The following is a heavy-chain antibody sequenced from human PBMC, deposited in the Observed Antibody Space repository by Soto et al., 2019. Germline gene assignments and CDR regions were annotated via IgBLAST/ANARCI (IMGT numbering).Heavy chain of an antibody. CDR3: ARRYGGNLDY. V-gene: IGHV4-59*08. D-gene: IGHD1-1*01. Sequence: QVQLQESGPGLVKPSETLSLTCTVSGGSISSYYWSWIRQPPGKGLEWIGYIYYSGSTHYNPSLKSRVTISVDTSKNQFSLKLSSATAADTAVYYCARRYGGNLDYWGQGTLVTVSS. J-gene: IGHJ4*02. CDR2: IYYSGST. CDR1: GGSISSYY.